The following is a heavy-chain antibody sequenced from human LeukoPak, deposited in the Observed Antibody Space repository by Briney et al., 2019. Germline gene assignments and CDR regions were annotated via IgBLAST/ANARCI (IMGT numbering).Heavy chain of an antibody. J-gene: IGHJ4*02. CDR2: IIPIFGTA. D-gene: IGHD5-12*01. V-gene: IGHV1-69*06. CDR1: GGTFSSYA. Sequence: SVKVSCKASGGTFSSYAISWVRQAPGQGLDWMGGIIPIFGTANYAQKFQGRVTITADKSTSTAYMELSSLRSEDTAVYYCARTVANSGYDLASLGYWGQGTLVTVSS. CDR3: ARTVANSGYDLASLGY.